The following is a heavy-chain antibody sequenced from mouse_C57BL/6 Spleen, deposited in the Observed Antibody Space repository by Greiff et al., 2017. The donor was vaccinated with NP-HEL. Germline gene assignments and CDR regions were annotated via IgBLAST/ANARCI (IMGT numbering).Heavy chain of an antibody. V-gene: IGHV1-59*01. D-gene: IGHD1-1*01. Sequence: QVQLKQPGAELVRPGTSVKLSCKASGYTFTSYWMHWVKQRPGQGLEWIGVIDPSDSYTNYNQKFKGKATLTVDTSSSTAYMQLSSLTSEDSAVYYCARGLLPAYFDYWGQGTTLTVSS. CDR3: ARGLLPAYFDY. J-gene: IGHJ2*01. CDR2: IDPSDSYT. CDR1: GYTFTSYW.